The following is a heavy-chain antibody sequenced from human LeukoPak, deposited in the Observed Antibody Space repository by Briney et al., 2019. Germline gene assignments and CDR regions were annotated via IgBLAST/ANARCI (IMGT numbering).Heavy chain of an antibody. CDR1: GYSISSGYY. D-gene: IGHD3-10*02. J-gene: IGHJ4*02. CDR2: IFHSGST. CDR3: ARLVPGVIISYFYY. V-gene: IGHV4-38-2*01. Sequence: SVTLSLTCAVAGYSISSGYYWGWIRQPPGKGLEWIGNIFHSGSTYYIPSLKSRVAISVDTSKNQFSLKLYSLTAADTAVYYCARLVPGVIISYFYYWDQGTLVTVSS.